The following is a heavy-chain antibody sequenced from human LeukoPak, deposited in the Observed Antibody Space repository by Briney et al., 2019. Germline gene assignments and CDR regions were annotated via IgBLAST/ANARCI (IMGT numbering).Heavy chain of an antibody. CDR3: ARGETVVTATPLPTY. CDR2: ISAYNGNT. J-gene: IGHJ4*02. V-gene: IGHV1-18*01. Sequence: ASVKVSCKASGYTFTSYGISWVRQAPGQGLEWMGWISAYNGNTNYAQKLQGRVTMTTDTSTSTAYMELRSLRSDDTAVYYCARGETVVTATPLPTYWGQGTLVTVSS. D-gene: IGHD2-21*02. CDR1: GYTFTSYG.